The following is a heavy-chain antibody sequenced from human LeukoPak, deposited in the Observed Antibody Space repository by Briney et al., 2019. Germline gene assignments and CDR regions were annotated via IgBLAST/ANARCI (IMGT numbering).Heavy chain of an antibody. J-gene: IGHJ6*02. CDR2: INPNSGGT. V-gene: IGHV1-2*02. D-gene: IGHD6-13*01. Sequence: GASVKVSCKASGYTFTGYYMHWVRQAPGQGLEWMGWINPNSGGTNYAQKFQGRVTMTRDTSISTAYMELSSLRSEDTAVYYCARGGSSWYLGQYYYYYYGMDVWGQGTTVTVSS. CDR3: ARGGSSWYLGQYYYYYYGMDV. CDR1: GYTFTGYY.